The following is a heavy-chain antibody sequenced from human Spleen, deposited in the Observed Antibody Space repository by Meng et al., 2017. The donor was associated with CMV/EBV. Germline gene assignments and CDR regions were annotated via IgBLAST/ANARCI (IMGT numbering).Heavy chain of an antibody. CDR3: ARAVAGRQVDY. D-gene: IGHD6-19*01. Sequence: GGSLRLSCAASGFTFSSYAMSWVRQAPGKGLEWVSVIYSGGSTYYADSVKGRFTISRDNSKNTLYLQMNSLRAEDTAVYYCARAVAGRQVDYWGQGTLVTVSS. V-gene: IGHV3-66*02. CDR2: IYSGGST. CDR1: GFTFSSYA. J-gene: IGHJ4*02.